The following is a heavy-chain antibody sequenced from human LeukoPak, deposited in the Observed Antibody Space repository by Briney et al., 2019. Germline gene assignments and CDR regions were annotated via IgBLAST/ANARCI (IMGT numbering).Heavy chain of an antibody. V-gene: IGHV4-34*01. CDR3: ARGYLEYYYDSSGSRKYYYYYYMDV. J-gene: IGHJ6*03. CDR2: INHSGST. CDR1: GGSFSGYY. D-gene: IGHD3-22*01. Sequence: PSETLSLTCAVYGGSFSGYYWSWIRQPPGKGLEWIGEINHSGSTNYNPSLKSRVTISVDTSKNQFSLKLSSVTAADTAVYYCARGYLEYYYDSSGSRKYYYYYYMDVWGKGTTVTVSS.